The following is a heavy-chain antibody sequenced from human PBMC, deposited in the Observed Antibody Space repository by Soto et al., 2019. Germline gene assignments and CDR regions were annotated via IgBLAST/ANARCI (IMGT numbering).Heavy chain of an antibody. CDR3: VRTIIHYYFDS. CDR1: GFNIINYA. V-gene: IGHV3-23*01. D-gene: IGHD1-1*01. J-gene: IGHJ4*02. CDR2: LNSGGGTT. Sequence: EVQRLESGGGLVQPGGSLRLSCAASGFNIINYAMTWIRQAPGKGLEWVSILNSGGGTTDYADSVKGRVTISTDNSKNTLYLQINSLRADDTAVYYCVRTIIHYYFDSWGQGTLVTVSS.